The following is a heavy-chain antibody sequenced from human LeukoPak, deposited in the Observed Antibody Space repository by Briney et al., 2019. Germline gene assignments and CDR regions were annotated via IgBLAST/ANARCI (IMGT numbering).Heavy chain of an antibody. J-gene: IGHJ4*02. CDR1: GFTFSSYE. CDR3: ARLAPMGFDY. D-gene: IGHD3-10*01. V-gene: IGHV3-48*03. Sequence: PGGSLRLSCAASGFTFSSYEMNWVRQAPGKGQEWVSYISSSGSTTYYADSVKGRFTISRENAKNSLYLQMNSLRAEDTAVYYCARLAPMGFDYWRQGTLVTVSS. CDR2: ISSSGSTT.